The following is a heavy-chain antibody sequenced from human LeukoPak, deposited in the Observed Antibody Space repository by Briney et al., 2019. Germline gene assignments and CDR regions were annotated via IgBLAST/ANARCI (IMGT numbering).Heavy chain of an antibody. CDR2: ISSSGSTI. CDR1: GFTFSDYY. D-gene: IGHD6-6*01. V-gene: IGHV3-11*01. CDR3: AKDMGSSSIAARGGFDY. Sequence: GGSLRLSCAASGFTFSDYYMSWIRQAPGKGLEWVSYISSSGSTIYYADSVKGRFTISRDNAKNSLYLQMNSLRAEDTAVYYCAKDMGSSSIAARGGFDYWGQGTLVTVSS. J-gene: IGHJ4*02.